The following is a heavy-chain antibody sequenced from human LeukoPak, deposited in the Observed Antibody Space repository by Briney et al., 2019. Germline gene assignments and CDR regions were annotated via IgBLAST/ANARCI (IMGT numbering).Heavy chain of an antibody. Sequence: PSETLSLTCTVSGGSISSGSCYWRWIRQPAGKGLEWIGRIYTSGGTNYNPSLKSRLTISVDTSKNQFSLKLSSVTAADTAVYYCARSLVYGDFSDYWGQGTLVTVSS. CDR3: ARSLVYGDFSDY. D-gene: IGHD4-17*01. J-gene: IGHJ4*02. CDR2: IYTSGGT. CDR1: GGSISSGSCY. V-gene: IGHV4-61*02.